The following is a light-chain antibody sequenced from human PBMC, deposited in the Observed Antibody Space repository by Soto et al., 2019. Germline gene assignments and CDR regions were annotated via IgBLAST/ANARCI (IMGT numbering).Light chain of an antibody. Sequence: DIVMTQSPDSLAVSLGERATINCKSSQSVLYSSNNKNYLAWYQQKPGQPPKLLIYWASTRESGVPARFSGSGSGTDFTLTISSLQAEDVAVYYCQNYYSTPFTFGPGTKVDIK. V-gene: IGKV4-1*01. J-gene: IGKJ3*01. CDR2: WAS. CDR1: QSVLYSSNNKNY. CDR3: QNYYSTPFT.